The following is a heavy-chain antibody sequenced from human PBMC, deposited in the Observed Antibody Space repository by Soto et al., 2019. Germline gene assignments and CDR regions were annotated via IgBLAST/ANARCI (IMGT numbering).Heavy chain of an antibody. CDR3: ARRMSAYTLGLFDY. Sequence: GESLKISCKGSGYSFTSYWIGWVRQMPGKGLEWMGIIYPGDSDARYSPSFQGQVTLSADKSISTAYLQWSSLKASDTAMYYCARRMSAYTLGLFDYWGQGTLVTVSS. J-gene: IGHJ4*02. CDR2: IYPGDSDA. CDR1: GYSFTSYW. D-gene: IGHD3-10*01. V-gene: IGHV5-51*01.